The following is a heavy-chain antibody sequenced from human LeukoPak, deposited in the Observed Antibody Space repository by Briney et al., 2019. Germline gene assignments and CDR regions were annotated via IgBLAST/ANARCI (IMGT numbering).Heavy chain of an antibody. Sequence: GRSLRLSCAASGFTFSSYAMHWVRQAPGKGLERVAVISYDGSNKYYADSVKGRFTISRDNSKNTLYLQMNSLRAEDTAVYYCAREAYCGGDCYKEYFQHWGQGTLVTVSS. V-gene: IGHV3-30-3*01. D-gene: IGHD2-21*02. J-gene: IGHJ1*01. CDR3: AREAYCGGDCYKEYFQH. CDR1: GFTFSSYA. CDR2: ISYDGSNK.